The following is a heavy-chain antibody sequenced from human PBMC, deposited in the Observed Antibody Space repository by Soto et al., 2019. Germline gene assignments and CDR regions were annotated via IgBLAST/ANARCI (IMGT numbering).Heavy chain of an antibody. CDR3: ARASPGRPFDY. Sequence: GGSLRLSCAASGFTVSSNYMSWVRQAPGKGLEWVSVIYSGGSTYYADSVKGRFTISRDNSKNTLYLQMNSLRAEDTAVYYCARASPGRPFDYWGQGTLVTVSS. CDR2: IYSGGST. CDR1: GFTVSSNY. V-gene: IGHV3-66*01. J-gene: IGHJ4*02.